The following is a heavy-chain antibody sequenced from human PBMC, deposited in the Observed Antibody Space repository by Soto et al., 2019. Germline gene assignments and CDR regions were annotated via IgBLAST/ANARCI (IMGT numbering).Heavy chain of an antibody. CDR1: GFTFSSYS. Sequence: AGGSLRLSCAASGFTFSSYSMNWVRQAPGKGLEWVSYISSSSSTIYYADSVKGRFTISRDNAKNSLYLQMNSLRAEDTAVYYCARPFGLNAFDIWGQGTMVTVSS. D-gene: IGHD3-10*01. J-gene: IGHJ3*02. CDR3: ARPFGLNAFDI. CDR2: ISSSSSTI. V-gene: IGHV3-48*01.